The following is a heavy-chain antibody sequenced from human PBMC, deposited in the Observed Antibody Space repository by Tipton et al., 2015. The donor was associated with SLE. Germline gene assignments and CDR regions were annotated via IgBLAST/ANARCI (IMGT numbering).Heavy chain of an antibody. Sequence: TLSLTCTVSGGSLTSGGNYWSWIRQHPGKGLEWIGYIGYSGTTYYNPSLKSRVTISADMSKNQFSLKVTSVTAADTAVYYCTIGQGWLPDYWGQGTLVTVSS. CDR1: GGSLTSGGNY. V-gene: IGHV4-31*03. CDR3: TIGQGWLPDY. CDR2: IGYSGTT. J-gene: IGHJ4*02. D-gene: IGHD5-24*01.